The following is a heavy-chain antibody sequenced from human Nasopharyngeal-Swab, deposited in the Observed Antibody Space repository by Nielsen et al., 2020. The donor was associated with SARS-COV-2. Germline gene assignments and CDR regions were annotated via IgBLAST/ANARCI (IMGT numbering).Heavy chain of an antibody. CDR2: VHFLGNT. CDR3: ARDSYRDAFDI. CDR1: GGSISSYY. Sequence: LETLPLTCTVSGGSISSYYWNWIRQPPGKGLEGIGYVHFLGNTDYNPPLKSRVTISLDTSNYQFSLRLSSVTAADTAVYYCARDSYRDAFDIWGQGTMATVSS. V-gene: IGHV4-59*13. J-gene: IGHJ3*02.